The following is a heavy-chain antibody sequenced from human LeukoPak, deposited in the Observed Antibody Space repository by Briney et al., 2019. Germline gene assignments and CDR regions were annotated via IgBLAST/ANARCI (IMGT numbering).Heavy chain of an antibody. Sequence: SVKVSCKASGGTFSSYAISWVRQAPGQGLEWRGGIIPIFGTANYAQKFQGRVTITADKSTSTAYMELSSLRSEDTAVYYCARDCGSWYDAFDIWGQGTMVTVSS. V-gene: IGHV1-69*06. D-gene: IGHD6-13*01. CDR3: ARDCGSWYDAFDI. J-gene: IGHJ3*02. CDR1: GGTFSSYA. CDR2: IIPIFGTA.